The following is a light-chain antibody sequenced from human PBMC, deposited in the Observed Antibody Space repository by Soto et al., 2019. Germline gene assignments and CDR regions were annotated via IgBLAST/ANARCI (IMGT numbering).Light chain of an antibody. V-gene: IGKV3-20*01. CDR1: QSFGSSY. CDR3: QQYGGSPFT. CDR2: GAS. J-gene: IGKJ3*01. Sequence: IVLTQSPDTLSLSPGERATLSCRASQSFGSSYLAWYQQRPGQAPRLLIYGASSRATGIPDRFSGSGSGTDFTLTIDRLEPEDFAVYYCQQYGGSPFTFGPGTKVDIK.